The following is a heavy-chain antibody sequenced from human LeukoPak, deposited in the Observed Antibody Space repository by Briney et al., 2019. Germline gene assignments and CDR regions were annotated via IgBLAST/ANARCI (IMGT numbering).Heavy chain of an antibody. D-gene: IGHD1-1*01. Sequence: PGGSLRLSCAASGFTFSSYAMSWVRQAPGKGLEWVSAISGSGGSTYYADSVKGRFTISRDNSKNTLYLQMNSLRAEDTAVYYCAKSQLYGSYYYYGMDVWGQGTTVTVSS. CDR2: ISGSGGST. V-gene: IGHV3-23*01. J-gene: IGHJ6*02. CDR1: GFTFSSYA. CDR3: AKSQLYGSYYYYGMDV.